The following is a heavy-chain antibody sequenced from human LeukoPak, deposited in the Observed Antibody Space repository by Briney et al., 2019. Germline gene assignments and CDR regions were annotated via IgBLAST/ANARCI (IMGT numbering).Heavy chain of an antibody. CDR2: IYYSGST. J-gene: IGHJ5*02. V-gene: IGHV4-59*01. D-gene: IGHD6-6*01. CDR3: ARVVVRNRFDP. CDR1: GGSISSYY. Sequence: SETLSLTCTVSGGSISSYYWSWIRQPPGKGLEWIGYIYYSGSTNYNPSLKSRVTISVDTSKNQFSLKLSSVTAADTAVYYCARVVVRNRFDPWGQGTLVTVSS.